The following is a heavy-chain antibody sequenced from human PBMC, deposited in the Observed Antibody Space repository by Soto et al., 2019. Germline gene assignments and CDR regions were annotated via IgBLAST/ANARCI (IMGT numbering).Heavy chain of an antibody. V-gene: IGHV1-69*01. CDR1: GGTFSSYA. Sequence: GASVKVSCTASGGTFSSYAISWVRQAPGQGLEWMGGIIPIFGTANYAQKFQGRVTITADESTSTAYMELSSLRSEDTAVYYCARDPNRRGYSYGSVGYWFDPWGQGTLVTVSS. CDR2: IIPIFGTA. D-gene: IGHD5-18*01. J-gene: IGHJ5*02. CDR3: ARDPNRRGYSYGSVGYWFDP.